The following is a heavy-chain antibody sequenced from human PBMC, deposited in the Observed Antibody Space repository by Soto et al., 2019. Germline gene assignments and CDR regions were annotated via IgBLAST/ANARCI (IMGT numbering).Heavy chain of an antibody. Sequence: QVQLVESGGGVVQPGRSLRLSCAASGFTFSSYAMHWVRQAPGKGLECVAVISYDGSNKYYADSVKGRFTISRDNSKNTLYLQMNSLRAEDTAVYYCARDPLRLLGYSISFGAYFDYCGQGTLVTVSS. CDR1: GFTFSSYA. CDR2: ISYDGSNK. CDR3: ARDPLRLLGYSISFGAYFDY. D-gene: IGHD6-6*01. V-gene: IGHV3-30-3*01. J-gene: IGHJ4*02.